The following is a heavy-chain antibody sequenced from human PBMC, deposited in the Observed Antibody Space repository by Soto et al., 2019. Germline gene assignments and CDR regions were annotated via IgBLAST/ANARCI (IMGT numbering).Heavy chain of an antibody. CDR2: IYYSGST. Sequence: PSETLSLSCTVSGGSVSGGSYYWSWIRQPPGRGLEWIGYIYYSGSTNYNPSLKSRVTISVDRSKNQFSLKLSSVTAADTAVYCCASPSQHNRNYRPLWYDPWGQETRVT. CDR3: ASPSQHNRNYRPLWYDP. J-gene: IGHJ5*02. D-gene: IGHD4-4*01. CDR1: GGSVSGGSYY. V-gene: IGHV4-61*01.